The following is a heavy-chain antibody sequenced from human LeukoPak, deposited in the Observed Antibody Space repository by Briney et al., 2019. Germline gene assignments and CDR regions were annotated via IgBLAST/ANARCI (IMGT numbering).Heavy chain of an antibody. D-gene: IGHD5-18*01. J-gene: IGHJ4*02. CDR2: ISGSGGST. Sequence: GGSLRLSCAASGFTFSSYAMSWVRQAPGKGLEWVSAISGSGGSTYYADSVKGRFTISRDNSKNTLYLQMNSLRAEDTAVYYCAKYLCGYSYGYYFGYLVQGSLVTVS. CDR1: GFTFSSYA. V-gene: IGHV3-23*01. CDR3: AKYLCGYSYGYYFGY.